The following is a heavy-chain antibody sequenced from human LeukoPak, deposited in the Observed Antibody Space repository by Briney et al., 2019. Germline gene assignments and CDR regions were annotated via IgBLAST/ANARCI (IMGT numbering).Heavy chain of an antibody. CDR2: IIPIFGTA. D-gene: IGHD4-11*01. J-gene: IGHJ4*02. CDR3: ARAYSNFPFDY. CDR1: GGTFSSYA. Sequence: WASVKVSRKASGGTFSSYAISWVRQAPGQGLEWMGGIIPIFGTANYAQKFQGRVTITADESTSTAYMELSSLRSEDTAVYYCARAYSNFPFDYWGQGTLVTVSS. V-gene: IGHV1-69*13.